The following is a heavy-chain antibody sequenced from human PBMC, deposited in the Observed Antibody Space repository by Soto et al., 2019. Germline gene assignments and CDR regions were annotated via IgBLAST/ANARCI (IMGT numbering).Heavy chain of an antibody. D-gene: IGHD2-2*01. V-gene: IGHV3-23*01. CDR1: GFTFSDNA. Sequence: EVQLLESGGGLVQPGGSLRLSCGASGFTFSDNAMTWVRQAPGKGLEWVSSISDDGDSTYYADSVKGRFTISRDNSKNTLLLQMSSRGAEDTAVYYCARSLSTAVNYGLDVWGQGTAVTVSS. J-gene: IGHJ6*02. CDR2: ISDDGDST. CDR3: ARSLSTAVNYGLDV.